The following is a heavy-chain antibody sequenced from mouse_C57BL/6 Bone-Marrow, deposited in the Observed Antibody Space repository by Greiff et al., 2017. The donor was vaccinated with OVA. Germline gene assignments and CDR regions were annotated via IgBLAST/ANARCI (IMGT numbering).Heavy chain of an antibody. Sequence: VQLQQSGPVLVKPGASVKMSCKASGYTFTDYYMNWVKQSHGKSLEWIGVINPYNGGTSYNQKFKGKATLTVDKSSSTAYMELNSLTSEDSAVYYCAREGRNGSSPSYWYFDVWGTGTTVTVSS. J-gene: IGHJ1*03. V-gene: IGHV1-19*01. CDR3: AREGRNGSSPSYWYFDV. CDR2: INPYNGGT. D-gene: IGHD1-1*01. CDR1: GYTFTDYY.